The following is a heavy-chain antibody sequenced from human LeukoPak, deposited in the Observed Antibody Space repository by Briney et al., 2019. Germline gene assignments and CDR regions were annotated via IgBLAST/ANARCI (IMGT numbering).Heavy chain of an antibody. J-gene: IGHJ1*01. V-gene: IGHV1-69*06. D-gene: IGHD3-22*01. Sequence: SVKVSCKASGGTFSSYAISWVRQAPGQGLEWMGGIIPIFGTANYAQKFQGRVTITADKSTSTAYMELSSLRSEDTAVYYCARGSDYYDSSGYYWYFQHWGQGTLVTVSS. CDR3: ARGSDYYDSSGYYWYFQH. CDR2: IIPIFGTA. CDR1: GGTFSSYA.